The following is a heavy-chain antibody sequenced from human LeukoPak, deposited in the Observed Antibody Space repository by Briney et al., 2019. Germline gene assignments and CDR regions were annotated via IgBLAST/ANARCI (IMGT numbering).Heavy chain of an antibody. CDR3: ARVVGSYFDY. D-gene: IGHD2-2*01. CDR2: IYHSGGT. Sequence: SETLSLTCAVSGGSISSGGYSWSWIRQPPGKGLEWIGYIYHSGGTYYNPSLKSRVTISVDRSKNQFSLKLSSVTAADTAVYYCARVVGSYFDYWGQGTLVTVSS. J-gene: IGHJ4*02. V-gene: IGHV4-30-2*01. CDR1: GGSISSGGYS.